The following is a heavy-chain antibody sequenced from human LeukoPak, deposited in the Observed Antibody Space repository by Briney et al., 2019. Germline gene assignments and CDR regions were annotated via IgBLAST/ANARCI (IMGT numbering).Heavy chain of an antibody. CDR3: ARGRTGAAALDF. CDR1: GGPFSGHY. Sequence: SETLSLTCAVYGGPFSGHYWTWIRQAPGKGLEWIGESTHSGSTNYNPSLKSRVTISVDTSKNQFSLKLTSMTAADTAVYHCARGRTGAAALDFWGPGTLVTVSS. V-gene: IGHV4-34*01. D-gene: IGHD2-2*01. CDR2: STHSGST. J-gene: IGHJ4*02.